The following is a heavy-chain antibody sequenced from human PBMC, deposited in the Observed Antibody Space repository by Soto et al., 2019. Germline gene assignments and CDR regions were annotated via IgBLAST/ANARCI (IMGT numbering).Heavy chain of an antibody. J-gene: IGHJ4*02. V-gene: IGHV3-15*01. CDR2: IKSKSSGETT. D-gene: IGHD3-10*01. CDR1: GFTFSSAW. Sequence: EVQLVESGGGLVEPGGSLSLSCAASGFTFSSAWMSWFRQAPGKGLAWIGLIKSKSSGETTDYAAPVKGRFTISRDDSKNTLYLQMDSLKTEDTAMYFCTADDAYHGSGEFDYWGQGTLVTVSS. CDR3: TADDAYHGSGEFDY.